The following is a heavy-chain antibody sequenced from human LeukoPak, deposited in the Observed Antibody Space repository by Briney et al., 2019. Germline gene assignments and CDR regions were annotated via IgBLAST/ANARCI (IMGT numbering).Heavy chain of an antibody. CDR1: GFTFSSYW. CDR3: ARTNYYYYGMDV. V-gene: IGHV3-7*01. CDR2: IKQDGSGK. J-gene: IGHJ6*02. Sequence: GGSLRLSCAVSGFTFSSYWMSWVRQAPGKGLEWLANIKQDGSGKYYVDSVKSRFTISRDNAKNSLYLQMNSLRAEDTAVYYCARTNYYYYGMDVWGQGTTVTVSS.